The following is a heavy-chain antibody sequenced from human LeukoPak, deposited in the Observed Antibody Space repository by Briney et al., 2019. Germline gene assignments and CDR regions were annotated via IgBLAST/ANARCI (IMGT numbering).Heavy chain of an antibody. D-gene: IGHD2-2*01. Sequence: GGSLRLSCAASGFTFSSYGIHWVRQAPGKGLEWVAVISYDGSNKYYADSVKGRFTISRDNPKNTLYLQMNSLRAEDAAVYYCAKGCSSTSCYALLDYWGQGTLVTVSS. CDR1: GFTFSSYG. CDR2: ISYDGSNK. V-gene: IGHV3-30*18. CDR3: AKGCSSTSCYALLDY. J-gene: IGHJ4*02.